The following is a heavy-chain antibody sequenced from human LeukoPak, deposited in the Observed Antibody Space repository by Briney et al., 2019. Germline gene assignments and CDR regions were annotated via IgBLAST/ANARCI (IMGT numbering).Heavy chain of an antibody. D-gene: IGHD1-26*01. CDR3: TSLSGRASTY. J-gene: IGHJ4*02. CDR1: GFTFGDYS. V-gene: IGHV3-49*04. CDR2: IRSKAYGGTT. Sequence: GGSLRLSCAASGFTFGDYSMNWVRQAPGKGLEWVGFIRSKAYGGTTEYAASVKGRFTISRDDSKSIAYLQMNSLKTEDTAVYYCTSLSGRASTYWGQGTLVTVSS.